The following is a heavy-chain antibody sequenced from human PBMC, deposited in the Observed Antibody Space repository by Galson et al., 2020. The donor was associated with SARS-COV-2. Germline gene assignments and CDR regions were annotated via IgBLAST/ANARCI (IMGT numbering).Heavy chain of an antibody. D-gene: IGHD3-22*01. Sequence: SVKVSCKASGGTFSSYAISWVRQAPGQGLEWMGGIIPIFGTANYAQKFHGRVMITADESTSTAYMELSSLRSEDTAVYYCARGFDYYDSSGHLYYYGMDVWGQGTTVTVSS. CDR2: IIPIFGTA. CDR3: ARGFDYYDSSGHLYYYGMDV. V-gene: IGHV1-69*13. CDR1: GGTFSSYA. J-gene: IGHJ6*02.